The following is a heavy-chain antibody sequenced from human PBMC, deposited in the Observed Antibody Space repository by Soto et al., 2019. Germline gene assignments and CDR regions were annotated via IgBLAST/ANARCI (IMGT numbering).Heavy chain of an antibody. CDR2: INPNSGGT. CDR3: ARDGGSGTPYYYYGMEV. V-gene: IGHV1-2*02. J-gene: IGHJ6*02. Sequence: GASVKVSCKASGYTFTGYYMHWVRQAPGQGLEWMGWINPNSGGTNYAQKFQGRVTMTRDTSISTAYMELSRLRSDDTAVYYCARDGGSGTPYYYYGMEVWGQGTTVTVSS. CDR1: GYTFTGYY. D-gene: IGHD3-16*01.